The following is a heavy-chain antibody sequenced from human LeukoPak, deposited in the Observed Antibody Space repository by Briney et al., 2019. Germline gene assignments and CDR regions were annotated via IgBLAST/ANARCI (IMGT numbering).Heavy chain of an antibody. Sequence: SETLSLTCSVSGGSITSGRYYWTWIRQYPEKGLEWIGYSYYSGSTHYKPSLKSRATISLDKSKNQFSLNLTSATAADTAIYYCARAPYDLLTGYYLDSWGQGTLVTVSS. V-gene: IGHV4-31*03. D-gene: IGHD3-9*01. CDR1: GGSITSGRYY. J-gene: IGHJ4*02. CDR2: SYYSGST. CDR3: ARAPYDLLTGYYLDS.